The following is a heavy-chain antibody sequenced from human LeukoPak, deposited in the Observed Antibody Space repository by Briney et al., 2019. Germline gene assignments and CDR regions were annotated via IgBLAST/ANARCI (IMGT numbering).Heavy chain of an antibody. V-gene: IGHV3-23*01. CDR2: ISGSGGST. Sequence: GGSLRLSCAASGFTFSDHYMDWVRQAPGKGLEWVSAISGSGGSTYYADSVKGRFTISRDNSKNTLYLQMNSLRAEDTAVYYCAKNVVVVLGATSLYFQHWGQGTLVTVSS. J-gene: IGHJ1*01. CDR1: GFTFSDHY. CDR3: AKNVVVVLGATSLYFQH. D-gene: IGHD2-15*01.